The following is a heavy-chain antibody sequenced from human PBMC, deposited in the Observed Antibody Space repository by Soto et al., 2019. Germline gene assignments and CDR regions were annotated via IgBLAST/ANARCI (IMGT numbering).Heavy chain of an antibody. Sequence: ASVKVSCKASGYTFTSYGISWVRQAPGQGLEWMGRISAYNGNTNYAQKFQGRVTMTRDTSTSTVYMELSSLRSEDTAVYYCAKVAEGDYDFWSGSNWFDPWGQGTLVTVSS. CDR2: ISAYNGNT. CDR1: GYTFTSYG. V-gene: IGHV1-18*01. J-gene: IGHJ5*02. D-gene: IGHD3-3*01. CDR3: AKVAEGDYDFWSGSNWFDP.